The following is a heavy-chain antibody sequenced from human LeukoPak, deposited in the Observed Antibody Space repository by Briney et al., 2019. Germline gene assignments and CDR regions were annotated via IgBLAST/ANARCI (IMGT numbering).Heavy chain of an antibody. CDR1: GGSFSGYY. CDR2: INHSGST. Sequence: SETLSLTCAVYGGSFSGYYWSWIRQPPGKGLEWIGEINHSGSTNYSPSLKSRVTISVDTSKNQFSLKLSSVTAADTAVYYCARSYHRVWGSSHYEDYWGQGTLVTVSS. J-gene: IGHJ4*02. V-gene: IGHV4-34*01. D-gene: IGHD3-16*01. CDR3: ARSYHRVWGSSHYEDY.